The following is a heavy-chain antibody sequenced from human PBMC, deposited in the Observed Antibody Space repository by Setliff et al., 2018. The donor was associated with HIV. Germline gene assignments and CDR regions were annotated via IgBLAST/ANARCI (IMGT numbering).Heavy chain of an antibody. CDR1: VAPPAIVVTT. J-gene: IGHJ3*02. Sequence: PSETCPSPALSLVAPPAIVVTTGPGSASPQGRDSSTLGVFIIMRSTNYNPSLKSRVTISVDTSKNQFSLKLSSVTAADTAVYYCARGRDDYNYDPFDIWGQGTMVTVSS. D-gene: IGHD4-4*01. V-gene: IGHV4-39*07. CDR2: FIIMRST. CDR3: ARGRDDYNYDPFDI.